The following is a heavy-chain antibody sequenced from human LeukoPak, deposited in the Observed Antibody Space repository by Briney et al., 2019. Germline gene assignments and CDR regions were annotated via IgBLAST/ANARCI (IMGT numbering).Heavy chain of an antibody. CDR3: SKGPERWLQLEAFDI. J-gene: IGHJ3*02. CDR2: IRHDGSNE. D-gene: IGHD5-24*01. Sequence: PGGSLRLSCVASGFTFSNSDMHWVRQAPGKGLEWVAFIRHDGSNEYHADSVKGRFTISRDNSKNTLYLQMNSLRVDDTAVYYWSKGPERWLQLEAFDIWGQGTMVTVSS. CDR1: GFTFSNSD. V-gene: IGHV3-30*02.